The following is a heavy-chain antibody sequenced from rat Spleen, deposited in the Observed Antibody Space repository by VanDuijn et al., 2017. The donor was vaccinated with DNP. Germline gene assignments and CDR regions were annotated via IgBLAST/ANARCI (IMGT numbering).Heavy chain of an antibody. J-gene: IGHJ3*01. D-gene: IGHD4-3*01. V-gene: IGHV5S13*01. Sequence: EVHLVESGGGLVQPGRSLKLSCVASGFTFSKYGMAWVRQAPTKGLEWVASISTSGEYSHYRDSVKGRFTISRDNAKDTQYLQMDSLRPEDTATYYCARGGSYFGDWFGYWGQGNLVTVSS. CDR2: ISTSGEYS. CDR1: GFTFSKYG. CDR3: ARGGSYFGDWFGY.